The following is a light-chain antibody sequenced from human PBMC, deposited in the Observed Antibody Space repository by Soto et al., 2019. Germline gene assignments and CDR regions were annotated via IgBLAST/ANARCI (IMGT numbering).Light chain of an antibody. CDR2: RNN. V-gene: IGLV1-47*01. CDR3: TVWDDSLRSRL. J-gene: IGLJ2*01. Sequence: QSVLTQPPSASGTPGQRVTISCSGSSSNIESNYVYWYQQLPGTAPRLLIYRNNQRPSGVPDRFSGSKSGTSASLAISALRSEDEADYYCTVWDDSLRSRLFGGGTQLTVL. CDR1: SSNIESNY.